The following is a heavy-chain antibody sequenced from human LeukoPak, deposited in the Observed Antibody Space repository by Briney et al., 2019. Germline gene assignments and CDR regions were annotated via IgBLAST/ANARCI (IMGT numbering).Heavy chain of an antibody. CDR1: GGSISSGGYS. CDR3: ARGYDILTGYYKGWFDP. CDR2: IYHSGST. D-gene: IGHD3-9*01. V-gene: IGHV4-30-2*01. Sequence: SETLSLTCAVSGGSISSGGYSWSWIRQPPGKGLEWIGYIYHSGSTYYNPSLKSRVTISVDRSKNQFSLKLSSVTAADTAVYYCARGYDILTGYYKGWFDPWGQGTLVTVSS. J-gene: IGHJ5*02.